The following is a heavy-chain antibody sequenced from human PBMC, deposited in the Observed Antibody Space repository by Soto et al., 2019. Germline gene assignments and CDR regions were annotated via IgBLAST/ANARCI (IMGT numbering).Heavy chain of an antibody. Sequence: PSETLSLTCTVSGGSISSGGYYWSWIRQHPGKGLEWIGYIYYSGSTYYNPSLKSRVTISVDTSKNQFSLKLSSVTAADTAVYYCARDPTQITIFGVVIPLGMDVWGQGTTVTVSS. CDR2: IYYSGST. D-gene: IGHD3-3*01. CDR3: ARDPTQITIFGVVIPLGMDV. V-gene: IGHV4-31*03. CDR1: GGSISSGGYY. J-gene: IGHJ6*02.